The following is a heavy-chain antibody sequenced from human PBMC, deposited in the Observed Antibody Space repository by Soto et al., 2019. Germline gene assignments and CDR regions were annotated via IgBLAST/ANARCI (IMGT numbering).Heavy chain of an antibody. Sequence: GGSLRLSCAASGFNFDDYYMSWIRQAPGKGLEWVADINSDGTTTHYADSVKGRFTISRDNAKKSVYLQMISLRVDDTAVYYCSRDAWGGPSGQGTMVTVYS. CDR2: INSDGTTT. CDR1: GFNFDDYY. V-gene: IGHV3-11*01. D-gene: IGHD3-10*01. J-gene: IGHJ5*02. CDR3: SRDAWGGP.